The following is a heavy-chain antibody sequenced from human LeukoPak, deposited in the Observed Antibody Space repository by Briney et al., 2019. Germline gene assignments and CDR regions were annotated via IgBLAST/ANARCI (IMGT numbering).Heavy chain of an antibody. CDR1: GGSISTYY. CDR3: ARAEGATTFLPDY. V-gene: IGHV4-59*12. CDR2: IYNSGST. Sequence: SETLSLTCTVSGGSISTYYWNWIRQPPGKGLEWIGHIYNSGSTNYNPSLKSRVTMSVDTSKNQFSLKLSSVTAADTAVYYCARAEGATTFLPDYWGQGTLVTVSS. J-gene: IGHJ4*02. D-gene: IGHD1-26*01.